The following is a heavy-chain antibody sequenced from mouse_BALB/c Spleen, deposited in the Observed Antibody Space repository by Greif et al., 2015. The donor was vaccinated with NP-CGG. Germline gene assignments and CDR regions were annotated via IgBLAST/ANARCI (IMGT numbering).Heavy chain of an antibody. CDR2: ISSGGST. CDR3: ARRGLTTLDY. J-gene: IGHJ2*01. Sequence: EVQVVESGGGLVKPGGSLKLSCAASGFTFSSYAMSWVRQTPEKRLEWVASISSGGSTYYPDSVKGRFTISRDNARNILYLQMSSLRSEDTAMYYCARRGLTTLDYWGQGTTLTVSS. V-gene: IGHV5-6-5*01. CDR1: GFTFSSYA. D-gene: IGHD6-1*01.